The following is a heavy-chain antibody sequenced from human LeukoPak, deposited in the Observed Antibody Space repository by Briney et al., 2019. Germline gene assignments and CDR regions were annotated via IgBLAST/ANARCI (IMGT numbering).Heavy chain of an antibody. CDR3: ARGLPDSSSSWVPDAFDI. CDR2: TYYRSKWYN. J-gene: IGHJ3*02. V-gene: IGHV6-1*01. CDR1: GDSVSSNSAA. D-gene: IGHD6-6*01. Sequence: SSQTLSLTCAISGDSVSSNSAAWNWFRQSPSRGLEWLGRTYYRSKWYNDYAVSVKSRITINPDTSKNQFSLQLNSVTPEDTAVYYCARGLPDSSSSWVPDAFDIWGQGTMVTVSS.